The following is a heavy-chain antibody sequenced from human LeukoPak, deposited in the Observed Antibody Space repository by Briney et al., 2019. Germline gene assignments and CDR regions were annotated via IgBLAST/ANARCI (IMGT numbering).Heavy chain of an antibody. CDR2: IYYSGST. Sequence: SETLSLTCTVSGGSISSYYWSWIRQPPGKGLEWIGYIYYSGSTNYNPSLKSRVTISVDTSKNQFSLKLSSVTAADTAVYYCAKDLYCGGDCYSEGEYYYYYYGMDVWGQGTTVTVSS. CDR1: GGSISSYY. V-gene: IGHV4-59*12. D-gene: IGHD2-21*02. J-gene: IGHJ6*02. CDR3: AKDLYCGGDCYSEGEYYYYYYGMDV.